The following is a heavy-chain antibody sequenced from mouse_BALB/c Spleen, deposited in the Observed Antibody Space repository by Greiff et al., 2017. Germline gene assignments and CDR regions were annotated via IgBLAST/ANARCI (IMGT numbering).Heavy chain of an antibody. Sequence: EVMLVESGGGLVQPGRSLTLSCAASGFTFSSYGMSWVRQTPDKRLELVATINGNGGSTYYPDSVKGRFTISRDNAKNTLYLQMSSLKSEDTAMYYCERDGDGYSFAYWGQGTLVTVSA. V-gene: IGHV5-6-3*01. CDR1: GFTFSSYG. J-gene: IGHJ3*01. D-gene: IGHD2-3*01. CDR2: INGNGGST. CDR3: ERDGDGYSFAY.